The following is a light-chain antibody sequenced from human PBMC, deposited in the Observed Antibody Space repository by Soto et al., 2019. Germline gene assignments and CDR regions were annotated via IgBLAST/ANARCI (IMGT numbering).Light chain of an antibody. Sequence: IRMTQSPSSLSASTGDRVTITCRASQGISSYLAWYQQRPGKAPKFLIYAASTLQSGVPSRFSGSGSGTDCTLTISCLQSEDFATYYCQQYYSYPRTFGQGTKVEIK. J-gene: IGKJ1*01. CDR3: QQYYSYPRT. CDR1: QGISSY. CDR2: AAS. V-gene: IGKV1-8*01.